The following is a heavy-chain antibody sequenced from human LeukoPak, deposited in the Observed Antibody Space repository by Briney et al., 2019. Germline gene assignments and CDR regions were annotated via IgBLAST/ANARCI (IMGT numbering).Heavy chain of an antibody. CDR2: IYTSGST. CDR1: GGSISSGSYY. D-gene: IGHD3-22*01. Sequence: SETLSLTCTVSGGSISSGSYYWSWIRQPAGKGLEWIGRIYTSGSTNYNLSLKSRVTISVDTSKNQFSLKLSSVTAADTAVYYCAREEYYYDSSGYRDWGQGTLVTVS. J-gene: IGHJ4*02. CDR3: AREEYYYDSSGYRD. V-gene: IGHV4-61*02.